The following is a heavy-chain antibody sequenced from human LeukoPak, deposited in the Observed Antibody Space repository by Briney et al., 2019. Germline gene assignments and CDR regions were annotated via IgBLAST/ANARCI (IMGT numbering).Heavy chain of an antibody. CDR3: ATETNGRHYDY. V-gene: IGHV3-21*06. Sequence: TGGSLRLSCAASGLTFSTSGFNWVRQAPGKGLEWVASIGPTGSDRYHADSIKGRFTISRDNANNFLYLQMNSLRAEDTAVYYCATETNGRHYDYWGQGTLLTVSS. J-gene: IGHJ4*02. D-gene: IGHD1-14*01. CDR2: IGPTGSDR. CDR1: GLTFSTSG.